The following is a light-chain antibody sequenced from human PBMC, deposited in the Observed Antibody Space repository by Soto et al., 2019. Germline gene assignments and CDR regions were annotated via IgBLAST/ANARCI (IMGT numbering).Light chain of an antibody. CDR2: RNN. J-gene: IGLJ3*02. CDR3: AAWGDDGLSAL. V-gene: IGLV1-47*01. CDR1: PSNIGSNY. Sequence: QAVVIQAPSASAAPGQTVTISCSGSPSNIGSNYVFWYQHRPGTAPKLLIYRNNQRPSGVPDRFSGSKSGASASLTISGLRAEDEADYYCAAWGDDGLSALFGGGTKLTVL.